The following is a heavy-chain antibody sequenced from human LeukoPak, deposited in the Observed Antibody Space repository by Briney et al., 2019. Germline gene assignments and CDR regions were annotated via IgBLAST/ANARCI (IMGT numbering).Heavy chain of an antibody. CDR1: GITFSNYN. Sequence: GGSLRLSCAAPGITFSNYNMNWVRQAPGKGLEWISSITSSSSYTFYADSVKGRFTISRDNAKNSLYLQMNSLRAEDTAVYYCARQRQQWLRGYYFDYWGQGTLVTVSS. J-gene: IGHJ4*02. D-gene: IGHD6-19*01. CDR3: ARQRQQWLRGYYFDY. CDR2: ITSSSSYT. V-gene: IGHV3-21*01.